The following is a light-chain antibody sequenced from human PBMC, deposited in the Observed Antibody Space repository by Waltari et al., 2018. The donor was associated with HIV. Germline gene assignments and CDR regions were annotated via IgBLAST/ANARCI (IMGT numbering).Light chain of an antibody. CDR1: SSNIGAGFD. J-gene: IGLJ1*01. CDR3: QSYDSSLSSYV. Sequence: QSVLTQPPSVSGAPGQRVTISCTGSSSNIGAGFDVHWYQTHPGIAPNLLIHAATNRHSGVPDRLSGSKSGTSASLAITGLQAEDEADYYCQSYDSSLSSYVFASGTRVTVL. CDR2: AAT. V-gene: IGLV1-40*01.